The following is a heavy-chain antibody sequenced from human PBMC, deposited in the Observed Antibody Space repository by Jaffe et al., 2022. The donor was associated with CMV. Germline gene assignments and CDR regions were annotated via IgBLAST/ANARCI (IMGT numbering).Heavy chain of an antibody. D-gene: IGHD2-2*01. CDR2: ISYDGNDK. CDR3: AQGVPRATQYFQH. V-gene: IGHV3-30*18. CDR1: GFTFNTHG. J-gene: IGHJ1*01. Sequence: QVQLVESGGGVVQPGRSLRLSCAASGFTFNTHGMHWVRQAPGKGLEWVAAISYDGNDKYYVDSVGGRFTISRDNSKNTLYLQMNSLRPEDTAVYYCAQGVPRATQYFQHWGQGTLLTVSS.